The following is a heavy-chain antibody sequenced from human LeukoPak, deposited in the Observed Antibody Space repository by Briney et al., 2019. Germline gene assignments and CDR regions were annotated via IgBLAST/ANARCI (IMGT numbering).Heavy chain of an antibody. CDR2: MYYSGSA. Sequence: SETLSLTCNVSGGFVNSSFYSWGWIRQPPGKGLEWIGSMYYSGSAHYNLSLKSRVTMSVDTSKNQFSLKLSSVAAEDSAIYFCARATTYSIDDWGQGTLVTVSS. V-gene: IGHV4-39*01. D-gene: IGHD5-12*01. J-gene: IGHJ4*01. CDR1: GGFVNSSFYS. CDR3: ARATTYSIDD.